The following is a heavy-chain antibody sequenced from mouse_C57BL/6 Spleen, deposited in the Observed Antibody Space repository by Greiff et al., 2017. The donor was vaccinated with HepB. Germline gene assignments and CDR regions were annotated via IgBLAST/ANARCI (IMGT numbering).Heavy chain of an antibody. Sequence: EVMLVESGGDLVKPGGSLKLSCAASGFTFSSYGMSWVRQTPDKRLEWVATISSGGSYTYYPDSVKGRFTISRDNAKNTLYLQMSSLKSEDTAMYYCARGGSTIHFFAYWGQGTLVTVSA. J-gene: IGHJ3*01. D-gene: IGHD2-1*01. CDR3: ARGGSTIHFFAY. CDR1: GFTFSSYG. CDR2: ISSGGSYT. V-gene: IGHV5-6*01.